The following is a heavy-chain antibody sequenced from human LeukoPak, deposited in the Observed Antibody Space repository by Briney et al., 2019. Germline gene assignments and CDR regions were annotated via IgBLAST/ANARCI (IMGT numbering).Heavy chain of an antibody. D-gene: IGHD6-13*01. Sequence: TSETLSLTCTVSGGSISSYYWSWIRQPPGKGLEWIGYIYYSGSTNYNPSLKSRVTISVDTSKNQFSLKLSSVTAADTAVYYCARVKAATAYYYYYYMDVWGKGTTVTVSS. CDR1: GGSISSYY. CDR3: ARVKAATAYYYYYYMDV. V-gene: IGHV4-59*01. CDR2: IYYSGST. J-gene: IGHJ6*03.